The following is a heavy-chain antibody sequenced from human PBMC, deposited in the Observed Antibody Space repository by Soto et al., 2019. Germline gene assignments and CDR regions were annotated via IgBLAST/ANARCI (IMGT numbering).Heavy chain of an antibody. CDR1: GGSISSGGYS. CDR3: ARATESGNFDY. J-gene: IGHJ4*02. CDR2: IYHSGST. V-gene: IGHV4-30-2*01. Sequence: SETLSLTCAVSGGSISSGGYSWSWIRQPPGKGLEWIGYIYHSGSTYYNPSLKSRVTISVDRSKNQFSLKLSSVTAADTAVYYCARATESGNFDYWGQGTLVTVSS.